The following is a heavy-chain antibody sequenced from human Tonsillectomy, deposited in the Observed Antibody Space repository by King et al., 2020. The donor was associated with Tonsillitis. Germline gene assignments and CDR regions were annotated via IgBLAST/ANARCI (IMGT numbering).Heavy chain of an antibody. CDR3: TLRSYGYYFDY. D-gene: IGHD5-12*01. CDR2: IRSKAYGGTK. Sequence: VQLVESGGGLVKPGRSLRLSCTASGFTFGDYAMSWFRQAPGKGLEWVGFIRSKAYGGTKEYAASVKGRLTISRDDSKSIAYLQMNSLKTEDTAVYYFTLRSYGYYFDYWCPRTLVTVSS. J-gene: IGHJ4*02. CDR1: GFTFGDYA. V-gene: IGHV3-49*05.